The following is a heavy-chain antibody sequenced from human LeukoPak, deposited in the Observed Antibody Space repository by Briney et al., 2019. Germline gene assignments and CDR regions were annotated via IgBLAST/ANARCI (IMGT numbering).Heavy chain of an antibody. V-gene: IGHV4-39*01. CDR3: ARHDSSGPYNAFDI. D-gene: IGHD3-22*01. CDR1: GVSTRSSTYY. J-gene: IGHJ3*02. Sequence: SETLSLTCTVSGVSTRSSTYYWGWIRQPPGKGLEWIGSIYYSGSTYYNPSLKSRVTISVDTSKNQFSLKLSSVTAADTAVYYCARHDSSGPYNAFDIWGQGTMVTVSS. CDR2: IYYSGST.